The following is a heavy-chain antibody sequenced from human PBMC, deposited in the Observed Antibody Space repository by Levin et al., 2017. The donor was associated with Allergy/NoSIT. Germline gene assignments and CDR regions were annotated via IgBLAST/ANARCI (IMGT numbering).Heavy chain of an antibody. D-gene: IGHD1-7*01. V-gene: IGHV3-23*01. CDR1: GYTFHSYA. Sequence: GESLKISCTASGYTFHSYAMNWVRQAPGKGLEWVSSISGSGDYTYYADSVKGRFTISRDNFKNSLYLHMTSLTAEDTAIYFCAKDEGPRTSDSWGQGTLVAVSS. J-gene: IGHJ5*01. CDR2: ISGSGDYT. CDR3: AKDEGPRTSDS.